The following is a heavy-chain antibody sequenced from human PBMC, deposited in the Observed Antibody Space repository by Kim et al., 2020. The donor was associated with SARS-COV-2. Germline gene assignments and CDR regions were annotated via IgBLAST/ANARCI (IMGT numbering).Heavy chain of an antibody. CDR3: ARHHETGPGIAAVWGY. D-gene: IGHD6-13*01. V-gene: IGHV4-39*01. CDR1: GGSISSSSYY. CDR2: IYYSGST. Sequence: SETLSLTCTVSGGSISSSSYYWGWIRQPPGKGLEWIGSIYYSGSTYYNPSLKSRVTISVDTSKNQFSLKLSSVTAADTAVYYCARHHETGPGIAAVWGYWGQGTLVTVSS. J-gene: IGHJ4*02.